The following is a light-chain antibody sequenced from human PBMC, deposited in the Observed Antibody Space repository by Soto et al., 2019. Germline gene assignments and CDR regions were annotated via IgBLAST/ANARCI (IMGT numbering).Light chain of an antibody. J-gene: IGKJ4*01. V-gene: IGKV3-11*01. CDR3: QHGSNWPPVT. Sequence: ESVLTQSPVTLSLSPGEGATLSCRASQSISSSLAWYQHKRGQAPRLLIYDTSKRATGIPARFSGGGSGTDFTLTISSLEPEDFAVYYCQHGSNWPPVTFGGGTKVEIK. CDR2: DTS. CDR1: QSISSS.